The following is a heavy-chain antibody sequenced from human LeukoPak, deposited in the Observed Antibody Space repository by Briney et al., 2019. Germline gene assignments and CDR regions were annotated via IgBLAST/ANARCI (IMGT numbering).Heavy chain of an antibody. Sequence: VESLKISCKGSGYSFTSYWIGWVRQMPGKGLEWMGIIYPGDSDTRYSPSFQGQVTISADKSISTAYLQWSSLKASDTAMYYCARFPAATGSLYYYYYMDVWGKGTTVTVSS. CDR1: GYSFTSYW. D-gene: IGHD2-2*01. CDR2: IYPGDSDT. V-gene: IGHV5-51*01. J-gene: IGHJ6*03. CDR3: ARFPAATGSLYYYYYMDV.